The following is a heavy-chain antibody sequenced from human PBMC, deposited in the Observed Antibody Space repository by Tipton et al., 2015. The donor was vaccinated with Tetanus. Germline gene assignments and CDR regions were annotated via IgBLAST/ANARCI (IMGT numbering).Heavy chain of an antibody. Sequence: QVQLVQSGAEVKKPGASVKVSCKAAGYIFGSYGVSWVRQVPGQGLEWMGWISVYNGQTKYPQKLQARVTMTTDTSTNTAYMELRSLRFDDTAIYYCARDRPYGDSLGSFDHWGQGTLVTVSS. D-gene: IGHD4-17*01. J-gene: IGHJ4*02. CDR3: ARDRPYGDSLGSFDH. CDR2: ISVYNGQT. CDR1: GYIFGSYG. V-gene: IGHV1-18*01.